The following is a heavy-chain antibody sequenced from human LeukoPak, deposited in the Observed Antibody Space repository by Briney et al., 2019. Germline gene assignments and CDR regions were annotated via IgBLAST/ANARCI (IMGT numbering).Heavy chain of an antibody. V-gene: IGHV3-74*01. D-gene: IGHD2-2*01. Sequence: GGSLRLSCAASGFTFSNYWMHWVRQAPGKGLVWVSRISGDGSSISSADSVEGRFTISRDNARNTLYLHMYSLRVEDTAVYFCVRSCSTGSCYGHKALWGQGTLATV. CDR1: GFTFSNYW. CDR2: ISGDGSSI. CDR3: VRSCSTGSCYGHKAL. J-gene: IGHJ4*02.